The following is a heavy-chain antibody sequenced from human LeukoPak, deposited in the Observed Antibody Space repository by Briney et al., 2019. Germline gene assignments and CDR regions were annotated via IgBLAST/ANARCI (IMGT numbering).Heavy chain of an antibody. CDR2: INPNSGGT. J-gene: IGHJ6*03. CDR1: GYTFTGYY. Sequence: ASVKVSCKASGYTFTGYYMHWVRQAPGQGLEWMGWINPNSGGTNYAQKFQGRVTMTRDTSISTAYIELSRLRSDDTAVYYCARDSGATHYYYYYMDVWGKGTTVTVSS. CDR3: ARDSGATHYYYYYMDV. D-gene: IGHD1-26*01. V-gene: IGHV1-2*02.